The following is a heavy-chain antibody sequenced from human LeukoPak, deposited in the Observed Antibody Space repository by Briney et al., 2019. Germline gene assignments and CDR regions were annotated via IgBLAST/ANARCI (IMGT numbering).Heavy chain of an antibody. CDR2: INPNSGGT. CDR1: GYTFTSYG. CDR3: ARVNWEAYYYYYMDV. V-gene: IGHV1-2*02. D-gene: IGHD7-27*01. Sequence: GASVKVSCKASGYTFTSYGISWVRQAPGQGLEWMGWINPNSGGTNYAQKFQGRVTMTRDTSISTAYMELSRLRSDGTAVYYCARVNWEAYYYYYMDVWGKGATVTVSS. J-gene: IGHJ6*03.